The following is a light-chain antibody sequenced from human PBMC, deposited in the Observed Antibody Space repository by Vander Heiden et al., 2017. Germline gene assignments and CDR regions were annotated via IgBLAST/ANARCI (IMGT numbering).Light chain of an antibody. V-gene: IGLV2-8*01. Sequence: QSALTQPPSASGSPGQSVTISCTGTSSDVGGYNYVSWYQQHPGKAPHLMIYEVSKRPSGVPDRFSGSKSGNTASLTVSGLQAEDEADYYCSSYAGSNTYVVFGGGTKLTVL. CDR3: SSYAGSNTYVV. J-gene: IGLJ2*01. CDR2: EVS. CDR1: SSDVGGYNY.